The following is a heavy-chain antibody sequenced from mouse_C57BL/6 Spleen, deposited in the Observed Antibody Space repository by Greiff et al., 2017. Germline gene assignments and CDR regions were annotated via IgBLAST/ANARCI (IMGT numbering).Heavy chain of an antibody. V-gene: IGHV1-69*01. CDR3: ARKRGFYNSSSYYYAMDD. Sequence: VQLQQPGAELVMPGASVKLSCKASGYTFTSYWMHWVKQRPGQGLEWIGEIDPSDSYTNYNQKFKGKSTLTVDKSSSTAYMQLSSLTSEDSAVYYCARKRGFYNSSSYYYAMDDWGQGTSVTVSS. D-gene: IGHD1-1*01. CDR1: GYTFTSYW. CDR2: IDPSDSYT. J-gene: IGHJ4*01.